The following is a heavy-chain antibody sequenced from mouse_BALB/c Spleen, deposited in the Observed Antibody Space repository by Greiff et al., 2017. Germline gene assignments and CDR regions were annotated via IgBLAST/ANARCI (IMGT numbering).Heavy chain of an antibody. J-gene: IGHJ4*01. V-gene: IGHV1-7*01. CDR1: GYTFTSYW. CDR2: INPSTGYT. Sequence: QVQLKQSGAELAKPGASVKMSCKASGYTFTSYWMHWVKQRPGQGLEWIGYINPSTGYTEYNQKFKDKATLTADKSSSTAYMQLSSLTSEDSAVYYCARGSPYYAMDYWGQGTSVTVSS. CDR3: ARGSPYYAMDY.